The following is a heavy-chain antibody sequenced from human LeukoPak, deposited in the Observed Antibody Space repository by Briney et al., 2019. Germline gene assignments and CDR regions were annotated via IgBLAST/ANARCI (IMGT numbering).Heavy chain of an antibody. CDR2: ISYDGSNK. Sequence: GGSLRLSCAASGFTFSSYGMHWVRQAPGKGLEWVAVISYDGSNKYYADSVKGRFTISRDNSKNTLYLQMNSLRAEDTAVYYCAKEGIAVAYYFDYWGQGTLVTVSS. CDR1: GFTFSSYG. J-gene: IGHJ4*02. D-gene: IGHD6-19*01. CDR3: AKEGIAVAYYFDY. V-gene: IGHV3-30*18.